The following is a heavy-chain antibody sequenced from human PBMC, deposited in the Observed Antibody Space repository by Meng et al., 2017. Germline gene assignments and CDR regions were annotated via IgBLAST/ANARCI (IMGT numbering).Heavy chain of an antibody. D-gene: IGHD3-10*01. CDR1: GYSISSGYY. CDR3: ARDIVTMVRGVIDDY. CDR2: IYHSGST. J-gene: IGHJ4*02. Sequence: SETLSLTCTVSGYSISSGYYWGWIRQPPGKGLEWIGSIYHSGSTYYNPSLKSRVTISVDTSKNQFSLKLSSVTAADTAVYYCARDIVTMVRGVIDDYWGQGTTVTVSS. V-gene: IGHV4-38-2*02.